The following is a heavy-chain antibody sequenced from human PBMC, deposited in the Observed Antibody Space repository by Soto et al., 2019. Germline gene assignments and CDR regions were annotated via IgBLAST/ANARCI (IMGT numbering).Heavy chain of an antibody. J-gene: IGHJ6*02. CDR2: ISDNGGST. Sequence: EVQLLESGGGLVQPGGSLRLSCAASGFTFNNNVMNWVRQAPGKGLEWVSGISDNGGSTYYADSVKGRCTISRDNSKXXXXLQMNSLRADDTAVYYCAKEVYGAARGAMDVWGQGTTATVSS. V-gene: IGHV3-23*01. D-gene: IGHD3-10*01. CDR3: AKEVYGAARGAMDV. CDR1: GFTFNNNV.